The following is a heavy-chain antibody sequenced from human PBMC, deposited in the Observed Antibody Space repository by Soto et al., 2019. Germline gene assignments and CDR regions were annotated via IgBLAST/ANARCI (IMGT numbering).Heavy chain of an antibody. CDR3: ARDTLVVPAARITYGMDV. Sequence: SVKVSCKASGGTFSSYAISWVRQAPGQGLEWMGGIIPIFGTANYAQKFQGRVTITADESTSTAYMELSSLRSEDTAVYYCARDTLVVPAARITYGMDVWGHGTTVTV. J-gene: IGHJ6*02. D-gene: IGHD2-2*01. CDR1: GGTFSSYA. V-gene: IGHV1-69*13. CDR2: IIPIFGTA.